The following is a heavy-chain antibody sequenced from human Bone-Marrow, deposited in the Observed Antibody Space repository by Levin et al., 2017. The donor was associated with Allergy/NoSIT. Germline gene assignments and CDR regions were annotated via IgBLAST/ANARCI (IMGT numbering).Heavy chain of an antibody. CDR1: GFTFSSYG. CDR3: AKDSRVWELLWLLNETDAFDI. CDR2: ISYDGSNK. J-gene: IGHJ3*02. V-gene: IGHV3-30*18. D-gene: IGHD1-26*01. Sequence: PGESLKISCAASGFTFSSYGMHWVRQAPGKGLEWVAVISYDGSNKYYADSVKGRFTISRDNSKNTLYLQMNSLRAEDTAVYYCAKDSRVWELLWLLNETDAFDIWGQGTMVTVSS.